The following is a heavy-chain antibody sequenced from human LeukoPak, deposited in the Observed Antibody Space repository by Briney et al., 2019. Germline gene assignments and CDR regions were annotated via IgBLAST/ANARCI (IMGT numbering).Heavy chain of an antibody. J-gene: IGHJ3*02. V-gene: IGHV4-59*01. D-gene: IGHD3-10*01. CDR1: DDSIRNYY. CDR2: MHHSTST. CDR3: AREVFTGSGAAFDT. Sequence: PSETLSLTCTVSDDSIRNYYWTWVRQPPGKGLEWIGFMHHSTSTKQNPSLKSRVTISVDTSKNQFSLKLSSVTAADTAVYYCAREVFTGSGAAFDTWGQGTVVTVSS.